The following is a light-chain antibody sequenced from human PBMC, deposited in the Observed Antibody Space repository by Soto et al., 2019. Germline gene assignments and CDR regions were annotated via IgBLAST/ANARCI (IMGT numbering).Light chain of an antibody. CDR1: QSLXYSXXNAY. Sequence: DVVMTQSPLSLPVTLGQPASISCRSSQSLXYSXXNAYLNWFQQRPGQSPRRLIYKASNRDSGVPDXFSGSGSGTDFXLQINRVEAEDVGIYYCMQGTHWPPTFGRGTRVEIK. V-gene: IGKV2-30*01. CDR2: KAS. J-gene: IGKJ1*01. CDR3: MQGTHWPPT.